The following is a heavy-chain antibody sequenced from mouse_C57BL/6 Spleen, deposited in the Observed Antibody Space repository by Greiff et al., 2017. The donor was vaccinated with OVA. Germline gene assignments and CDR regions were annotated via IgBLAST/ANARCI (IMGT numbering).Heavy chain of an antibody. CDR1: GYTFTSYW. J-gene: IGHJ4*01. V-gene: IGHV1-7*01. CDR3: ARSYDYDSYAMDY. D-gene: IGHD2-4*01. CDR2: INPSSGYT. Sequence: QVQLQQSGAELAKPGASVKLSCKASGYTFTSYWMHWVKQRPGQGLEWIGYINPSSGYTKYNQKFKDKATLTADKSSSTAYMQLSSMTYEDSAVYYCARSYDYDSYAMDYWGQGTSVTVSS.